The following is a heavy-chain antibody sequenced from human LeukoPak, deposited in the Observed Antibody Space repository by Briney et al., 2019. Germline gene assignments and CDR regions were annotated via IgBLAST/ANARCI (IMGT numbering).Heavy chain of an antibody. J-gene: IGHJ6*03. V-gene: IGHV4-39*07. D-gene: IGHD6-6*01. Sequence: SETLSLTCTVSGGSISSSSYYWGWIRQPPGKGLEWIGEINHSGSTNYNPSLKSRVTISVDTSKNQFSLKLSSVTAADTAVYYCARVRLLSSSSFLYYYYYYMDVWGKGTTVTVSS. CDR1: GGSISSSSYY. CDR2: INHSGST. CDR3: ARVRLLSSSSFLYYYYYYMDV.